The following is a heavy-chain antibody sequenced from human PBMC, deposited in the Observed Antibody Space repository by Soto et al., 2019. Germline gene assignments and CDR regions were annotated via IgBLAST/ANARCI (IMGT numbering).Heavy chain of an antibody. CDR2: ISYSGST. CDR3: ASYYYDSSGYYYVPGVY. Sequence: SETLSLTCTVSGGSISSSSYYWGWIRQPPGKGLEWIGSISYSGSTYYNPSLKSRVTISVDTSKNQFSLKLSSVTAADTAVYYCASYYYDSSGYYYVPGVYWGQGTLVTVS. CDR1: GGSISSSSYY. J-gene: IGHJ4*02. V-gene: IGHV4-39*01. D-gene: IGHD3-22*01.